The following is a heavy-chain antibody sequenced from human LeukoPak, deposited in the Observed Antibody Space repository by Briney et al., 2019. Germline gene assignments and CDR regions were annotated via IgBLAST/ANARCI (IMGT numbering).Heavy chain of an antibody. D-gene: IGHD3-10*01. CDR2: IYYSGST. CDR1: GGSISSYY. J-gene: IGHJ4*02. Sequence: TSETLSLTCTVSGGSISSYYWSWIRQPPGKGLEWIGYIYYSGSTNYNPSLKSRVTISVDTSKNQFSLKLSSVTAADTAVYYCAREIFGSGSYPDFWGQGTLVTVSS. V-gene: IGHV4-59*01. CDR3: AREIFGSGSYPDF.